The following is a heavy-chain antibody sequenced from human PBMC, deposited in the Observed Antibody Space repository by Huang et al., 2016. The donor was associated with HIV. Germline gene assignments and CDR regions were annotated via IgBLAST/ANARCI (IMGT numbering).Heavy chain of an antibody. D-gene: IGHD3-22*01. CDR2: MNPKSGNT. CDR3: ARARGFLYDSTGYYSRYYFDS. J-gene: IGHJ4*02. Sequence: QVQLVQSGAEVKKPGASVKVSCTASGFNFNNYDFNWVRQASGQGLEWMGWMNPKSGNTGYTQKCQGRVTITRNTAITTADMGRRSLRSEDTAVYYCARARGFLYDSTGYYSRYYFDSWGQGTLVTISS. V-gene: IGHV1-8*03. CDR1: GFNFNNYD.